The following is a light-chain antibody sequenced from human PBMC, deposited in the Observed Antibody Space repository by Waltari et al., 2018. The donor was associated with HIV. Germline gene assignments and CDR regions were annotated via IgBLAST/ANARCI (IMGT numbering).Light chain of an antibody. Sequence: DIQMTQSPSPLSASGGDSVTITCRASQNIGSFLSWYQHKPGQTPKLLISASTLQRGVPSRFSGGGSGTDFTLTITGLQPEDFPTYFCLQPYLRPRPFGPGT. CDR3: LQPYLRPRP. CDR1: QNIGSF. V-gene: IGKV1-39*01. J-gene: IGKJ3*01. CDR2: AS.